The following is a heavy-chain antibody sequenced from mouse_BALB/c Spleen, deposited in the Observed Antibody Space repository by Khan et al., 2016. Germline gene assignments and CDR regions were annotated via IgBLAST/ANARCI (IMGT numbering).Heavy chain of an antibody. V-gene: IGHV1-9*01. CDR3: VSGPY. CDR2: IIPGSGTT. J-gene: IGHJ3*01. CDR1: GYTFSSYW. Sequence: QVRLQQSGAELMKPGASVNISCKATGYTFSSYWIEWVKERPGHGLEWIGEIIPGSGTTNYNGNLKGKATITAETSSSTHYMQLSSLTSEDAAVXYCVSGPYWGQGTLVTVSA.